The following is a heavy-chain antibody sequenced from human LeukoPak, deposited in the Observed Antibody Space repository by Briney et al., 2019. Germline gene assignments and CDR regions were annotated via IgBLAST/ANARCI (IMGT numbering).Heavy chain of an antibody. J-gene: IGHJ4*02. Sequence: AGGSLRLSCAASGFTVSSNYMSWVRQAPGKGLEWVSAISGSGGSTYYADSVKGRFTISRDNSKNTLYLQMNSLRAEDTAVYYCANSEVGYSYGPFDYWGQGTLVTVSS. CDR2: ISGSGGST. V-gene: IGHV3-23*01. CDR3: ANSEVGYSYGPFDY. D-gene: IGHD5-18*01. CDR1: GFTVSSNY.